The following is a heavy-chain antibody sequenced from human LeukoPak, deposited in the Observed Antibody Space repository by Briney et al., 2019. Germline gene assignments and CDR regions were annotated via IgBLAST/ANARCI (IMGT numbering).Heavy chain of an antibody. Sequence: PGGSLRLSCAASGFIFRNYDLSSVRQAPGMGLEWVSGIDTGDRTYYADSVKGRFTISRDNSKNTLYLQMNSLRAEDTAVYYCAKVSWAEVVTPTGTHFWGQGTLVTVAS. D-gene: IGHD2-21*02. J-gene: IGHJ4*02. CDR2: IDTGDRT. CDR3: AKVSWAEVVTPTGTHF. CDR1: GFIFRNYD. V-gene: IGHV3-23*01.